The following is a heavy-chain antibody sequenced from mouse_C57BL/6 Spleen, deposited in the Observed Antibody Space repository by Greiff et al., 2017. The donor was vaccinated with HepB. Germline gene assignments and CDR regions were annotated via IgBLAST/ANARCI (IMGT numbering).Heavy chain of an antibody. CDR2: ISSGSSTI. CDR3: SRDLHGDCYFDV. CDR1: GFTFSDYG. V-gene: IGHV5-17*01. Sequence: DVKLVESGGGLVKPGGSLKLSCAASGFTFSDYGMHWVRQAPEKGLEWVAYISSGSSTIYYADTVKGRFTISRDNAKNTLVLQMTSLRSEDTAMYYCSRDLHGDCYFDVWGTGTTVTVSS. J-gene: IGHJ1*03.